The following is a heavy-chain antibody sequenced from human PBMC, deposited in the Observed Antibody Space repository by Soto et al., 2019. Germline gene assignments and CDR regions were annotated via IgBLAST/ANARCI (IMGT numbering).Heavy chain of an antibody. Sequence: SETLSLTCTVSGGSISSNYWTWIRQPPGKGLEWIGYVYNSGSTNYNPSLESRVTISEDTSKSQFSLKVNSMTAADTAVYHCARYGRDALAGYTLDNWCPGILVTVSS. CDR2: VYNSGST. CDR3: ARYGRDALAGYTLDN. D-gene: IGHD2-21*02. J-gene: IGHJ4*02. V-gene: IGHV4-59*01. CDR1: GGSISSNY.